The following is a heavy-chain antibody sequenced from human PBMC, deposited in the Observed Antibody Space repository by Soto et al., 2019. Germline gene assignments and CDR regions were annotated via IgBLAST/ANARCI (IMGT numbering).Heavy chain of an antibody. Sequence: PSETLSLTCTVSGGSISSGGYYWSWIRQPPGKGLEWIGEINHSGSTNYNPSLKSRVTISVDTSKNQFSLKLSSVTAADTAVYYCARGRPTRTGYYIPSFDYWGQGTLVTVSS. J-gene: IGHJ4*02. V-gene: IGHV4-39*07. CDR1: GGSISSGGYY. CDR3: ARGRPTRTGYYIPSFDY. CDR2: INHSGST. D-gene: IGHD3-9*01.